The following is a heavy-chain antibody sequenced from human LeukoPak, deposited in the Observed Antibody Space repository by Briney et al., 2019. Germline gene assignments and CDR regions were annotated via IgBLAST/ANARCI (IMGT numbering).Heavy chain of an antibody. Sequence: GGSLRLSCAASGFTVSSNYMSWVRQAPGKGLEWVSVIYSGGSTYYADSVKGRFTISRDNSKNTLCPQMNSLRAEDTAVYYCAKAPGDYAPIDYWGQGTLVTVSS. D-gene: IGHD4-17*01. V-gene: IGHV3-53*01. J-gene: IGHJ4*02. CDR3: AKAPGDYAPIDY. CDR2: IYSGGST. CDR1: GFTVSSNY.